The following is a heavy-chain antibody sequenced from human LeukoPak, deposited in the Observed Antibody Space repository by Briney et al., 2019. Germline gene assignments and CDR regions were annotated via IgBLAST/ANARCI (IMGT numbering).Heavy chain of an antibody. CDR1: GFTFSSYE. V-gene: IGHV3-48*03. D-gene: IGHD6-19*01. Sequence: GGSLRLSCAASGFTFSSYEMNWVRQAPGKGLEWASYIRSSGSTIYYADSVKGRFTISRDNAKNSLYLQMNSLRAEDTAVYYCARGTSGWYRRYYFDYWGQGTLVTVSS. CDR3: ARGTSGWYRRYYFDY. J-gene: IGHJ4*02. CDR2: IRSSGSTI.